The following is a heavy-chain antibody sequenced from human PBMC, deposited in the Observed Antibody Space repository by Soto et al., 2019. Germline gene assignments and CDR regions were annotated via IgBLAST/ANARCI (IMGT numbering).Heavy chain of an antibody. Sequence: HPGGSLRLSCAASGFTFSSYAMSWVRQAPGKGLEWVSAISGSGGSTYYADSVKGRFTISRDNSKNTLYLQMNSLRAEDTAVYYCAKDLFFSFDLDVWGQGTTVTVSS. CDR2: ISGSGGST. CDR3: AKDLFFSFDLDV. D-gene: IGHD3-16*01. J-gene: IGHJ6*02. V-gene: IGHV3-23*01. CDR1: GFTFSSYA.